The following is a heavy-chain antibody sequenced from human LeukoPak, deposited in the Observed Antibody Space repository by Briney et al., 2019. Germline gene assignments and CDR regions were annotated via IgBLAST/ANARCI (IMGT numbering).Heavy chain of an antibody. J-gene: IGHJ5*02. D-gene: IGHD3-10*01. CDR3: VSLYGSGRRFDP. V-gene: IGHV3-7*01. Sequence: GGSLRLSCAASGFIFSNFWMAWVRHRPGEGLEWVANMKPDASHISYVDSVEGRFTISRDNAKNSLYLQMDSLRAEDTAVYYCVSLYGSGRRFDPWGQGTLVTVSS. CDR2: MKPDASHI. CDR1: GFIFSNFW.